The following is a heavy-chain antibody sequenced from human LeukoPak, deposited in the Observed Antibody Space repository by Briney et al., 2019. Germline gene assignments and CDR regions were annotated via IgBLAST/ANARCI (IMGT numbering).Heavy chain of an antibody. D-gene: IGHD6-13*01. CDR1: GVSISSYY. V-gene: IGHV4-59*01. J-gene: IGHJ5*02. CDR2: IYYSGST. Sequence: SETLSLTCTVSGVSISSYYWSWIRQPPAKGLEWIGYIYYSGSTNYNPSLKSRVTISVDTSKNQFSLKLSSVTAADTAVYYCARLSRGAAAGTGSRFDWFDPWGQGTLVTVSS. CDR3: ARLSRGAAAGTGSRFDWFDP.